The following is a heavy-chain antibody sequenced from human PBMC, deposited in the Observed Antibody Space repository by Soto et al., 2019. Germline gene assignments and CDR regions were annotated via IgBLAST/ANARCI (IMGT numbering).Heavy chain of an antibody. CDR2: ISHSGST. V-gene: IGHV4-30-2*01. CDR3: ARAVAPYLGTWFDP. J-gene: IGHJ5*02. D-gene: IGHD3-16*01. Sequence: QLQLQESGSGLVKPSQTLSLTCAVSGGSISSGNSYSWSWIRQPPGKGLEWIGSISHSGSTSYNPSLKGRVTMAVDKSKSQFSLNLCSVTAADMAVYYCARAVAPYLGTWFDPWGQETLVIVSS. CDR1: GGSISSGNSYS.